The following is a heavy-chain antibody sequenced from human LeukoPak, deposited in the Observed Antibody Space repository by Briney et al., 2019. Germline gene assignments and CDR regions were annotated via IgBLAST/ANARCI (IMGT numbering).Heavy chain of an antibody. Sequence: GGSLRLSCTTPKFNFHNYGLTWVRQAPGKELEWVSSISGSGGSTQYAASVQGRFTISRDNSKNTLYLQMNSLRAEDTAVYYCAKDPNGDYIGAFDIWGQGAMVTVSS. D-gene: IGHD4-17*01. CDR1: KFNFHNYG. CDR2: ISGSGGST. J-gene: IGHJ3*02. CDR3: AKDPNGDYIGAFDI. V-gene: IGHV3-23*01.